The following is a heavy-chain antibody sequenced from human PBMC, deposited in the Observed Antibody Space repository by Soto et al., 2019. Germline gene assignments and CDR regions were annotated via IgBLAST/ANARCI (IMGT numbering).Heavy chain of an antibody. Sequence: ASVKVSCKASGYTFTSYYMHWVRQAPGQGLEWMGIINPSGGSTSYAQKFQGRVTMTRDTSTSTVYMELSSLRSEDTAVYYCASGVGYCSGGSCYSHYYYYGMDVWGQGTTVTVSS. CDR1: GYTFTSYY. V-gene: IGHV1-46*01. D-gene: IGHD2-15*01. J-gene: IGHJ6*02. CDR3: ASGVGYCSGGSCYSHYYYYGMDV. CDR2: INPSGGST.